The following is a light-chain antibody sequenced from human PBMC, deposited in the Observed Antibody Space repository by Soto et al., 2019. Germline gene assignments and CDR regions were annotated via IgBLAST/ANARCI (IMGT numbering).Light chain of an antibody. CDR1: SRDVGGYNY. J-gene: IGLJ2*01. Sequence: QSALTQPPSASGSPGQSVTISCTGTSRDVGGYNYVSWYQQHPGKAPQLMIYEISKRPSGVPDRFSGSRSGNTASLTVSGLQAEDEADYYCSSYAGSNIVVFGGGTKVTVL. V-gene: IGLV2-8*01. CDR3: SSYAGSNIVV. CDR2: EIS.